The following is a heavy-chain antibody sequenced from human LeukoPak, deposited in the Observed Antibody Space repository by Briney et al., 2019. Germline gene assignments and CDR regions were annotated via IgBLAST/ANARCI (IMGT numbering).Heavy chain of an antibody. V-gene: IGHV3-21*06. D-gene: IGHD6-6*01. J-gene: IGHJ6*03. CDR3: ARGYNSSSSGFYYYYMDV. Sequence: DSIQGRFTNSRDNAENSLYLQMNSLRAEDTAVYYCARGYNSSSSGFYYYYMDVWGRGTTVTVSS.